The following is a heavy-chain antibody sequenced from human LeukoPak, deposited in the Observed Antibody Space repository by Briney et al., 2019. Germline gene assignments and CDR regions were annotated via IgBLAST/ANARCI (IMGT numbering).Heavy chain of an antibody. CDR2: INPSGGST. J-gene: IGHJ3*02. D-gene: IGHD5-18*01. V-gene: IGHV1-46*01. CDR3: ARRGVDGYSYGPDAFDI. CDR1: GYTFTSYY. Sequence: ASVKVSCEASGYTFTSYYMHWVRQAPGQGLEWLGIINPSGGSTSYAQKFQGRVTMTRDTSTSTVYMELSSLRSEDTAVYYCARRGVDGYSYGPDAFDIWGQGTMVTVSS.